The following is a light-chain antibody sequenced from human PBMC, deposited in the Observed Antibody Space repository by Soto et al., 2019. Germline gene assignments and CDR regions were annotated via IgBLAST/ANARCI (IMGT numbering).Light chain of an antibody. J-gene: IGKJ2*01. CDR2: GAS. V-gene: IGKV3-15*01. CDR3: QQYNNWRPYT. Sequence: EIVMTQSPATLSVSPGERATHSCRASQSISSNLAWYQRRPGQAPRLLIYGASARATGIPARFSGSGSGTEFTLTISSLQSEDFAVYYCQQYNNWRPYTFGQGTKVEIK. CDR1: QSISSN.